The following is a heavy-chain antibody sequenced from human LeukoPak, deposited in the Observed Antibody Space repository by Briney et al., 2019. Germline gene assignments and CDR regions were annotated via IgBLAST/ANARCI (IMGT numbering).Heavy chain of an antibody. Sequence: GGSLRLSCAASGFTFSSYEMNWVRQAPGKGLEWVSSISRSGNYIYYADSVKGRFTISRDNAMNSLYLQMNSLRAEDTAVYYCARGSDYYDSSGLFDYWGQGTLVTVSS. CDR1: GFTFSSYE. J-gene: IGHJ4*02. V-gene: IGHV3-21*01. D-gene: IGHD3-22*01. CDR3: ARGSDYYDSSGLFDY. CDR2: ISRSGNYI.